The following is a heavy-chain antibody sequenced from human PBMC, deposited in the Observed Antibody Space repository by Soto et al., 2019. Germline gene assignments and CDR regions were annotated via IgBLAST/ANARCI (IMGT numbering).Heavy chain of an antibody. Sequence: GGSLRLSCAASGFTFSSYSMNWVRQAPGKGLEWVSSISSSSSYIYYADSVKGRFTISRDNAKNSLYLQMNSLRAEDTAVYYCARDAYGMNAFDIWGQGTMVTVSS. CDR1: GFTFSSYS. D-gene: IGHD4-17*01. CDR3: ARDAYGMNAFDI. J-gene: IGHJ3*02. CDR2: ISSSSSYI. V-gene: IGHV3-21*01.